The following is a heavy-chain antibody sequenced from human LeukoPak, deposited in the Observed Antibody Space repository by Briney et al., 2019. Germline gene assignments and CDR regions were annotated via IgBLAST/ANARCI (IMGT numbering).Heavy chain of an antibody. V-gene: IGHV3-48*03. J-gene: IGHJ4*02. CDR1: GFTFSGYE. Sequence: PGGSLRLSCAASGFTFSGYEMNWVRQAPGKGLECVSYISSSGSIIYYADSVKGRFTISRDNAKNSLYLQMKSLAVEDTAVYYCAKELRVFGHGGDYWGQGTLVTVSS. CDR2: ISSSGSII. CDR3: AKELRVFGHGGDY. D-gene: IGHD3-16*02.